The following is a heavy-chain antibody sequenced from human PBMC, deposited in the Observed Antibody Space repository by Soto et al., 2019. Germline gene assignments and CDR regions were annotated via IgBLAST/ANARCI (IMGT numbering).Heavy chain of an antibody. Sequence: GESLKISCRGSGYSFTSYWISWVRQMPGKGLEWMGRIDPSDSYTNYSPSFQGHVTISADKSISTAYLQWSSLKASDTAMYYCARDTAMVYGMDVWGQGTTVTVSS. D-gene: IGHD5-18*01. V-gene: IGHV5-10-1*01. J-gene: IGHJ6*01. CDR1: GYSFTSYW. CDR3: ARDTAMVYGMDV. CDR2: IDPSDSYT.